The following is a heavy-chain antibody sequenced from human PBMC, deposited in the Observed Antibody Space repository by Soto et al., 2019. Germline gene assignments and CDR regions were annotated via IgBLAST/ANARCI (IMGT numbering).Heavy chain of an antibody. J-gene: IGHJ4*02. CDR2: ISYDGSNK. V-gene: IGHV3-30*18. Sequence: QVQLVESGGGVVQPGRSLRLSCAASGFTFSSYGMHWVRQAPGKGLEWVAVISYDGSNKYYADSVKGRFTISRDNSENTLYLQMNNLRAEDTAVYYCAKDKVPVVVTAPFDYWGQGTLVTVSS. CDR1: GFTFSSYG. D-gene: IGHD2-21*02. CDR3: AKDKVPVVVTAPFDY.